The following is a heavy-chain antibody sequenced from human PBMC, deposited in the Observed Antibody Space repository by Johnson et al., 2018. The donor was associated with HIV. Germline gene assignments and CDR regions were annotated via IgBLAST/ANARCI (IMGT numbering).Heavy chain of an antibody. CDR2: ISYDGSNK. Sequence: QVQLVESGGGVVQPGRSLRLSCAASGLTFSNYGMHWVRQAPGKGLEWVAVISYDGSNKYYADSVKGRFTISRDNSKNTLYLQMNSLRAEDTTVYYCARGGPATGGAFDIWGQGTMVTVSS. V-gene: IGHV3-30*03. J-gene: IGHJ3*02. D-gene: IGHD7-27*01. CDR3: ARGGPATGGAFDI. CDR1: GLTFSNYG.